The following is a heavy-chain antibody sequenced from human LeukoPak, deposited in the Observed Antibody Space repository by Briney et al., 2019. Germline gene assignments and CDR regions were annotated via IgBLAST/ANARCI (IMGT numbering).Heavy chain of an antibody. J-gene: IGHJ6*03. CDR2: IGTASDT. CDR1: GFTFSSFD. V-gene: IGHV3-13*01. D-gene: IGHD1-1*01. Sequence: GGSLRLSCAASGFTFSSFDMHWVRQPTGQGLEWVSTIGTASDTYYPGSVEGRFTLSRDNAKNSLYLQMNSLTAGYTAVYYCARGPPRGKYYYMDVWGKGTTVTVSS. CDR3: ARGPPRGKYYYMDV.